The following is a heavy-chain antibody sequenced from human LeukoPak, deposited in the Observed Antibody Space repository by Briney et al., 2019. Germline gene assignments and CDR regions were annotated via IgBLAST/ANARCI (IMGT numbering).Heavy chain of an antibody. J-gene: IGHJ4*02. CDR3: ARAWELGDYFDY. V-gene: IGHV1-69*13. Sequence: ASVKVSCKASGGTFSSYAISWVRQAPGQGLEWMGGIIPIFGTANYAQKFQGRVTITADESTSTAYMELSSLRSEDTAVYYCARAWELGDYFDYWGQGTLVTVSS. CDR2: IIPIFGTA. CDR1: GGTFSSYA. D-gene: IGHD7-27*01.